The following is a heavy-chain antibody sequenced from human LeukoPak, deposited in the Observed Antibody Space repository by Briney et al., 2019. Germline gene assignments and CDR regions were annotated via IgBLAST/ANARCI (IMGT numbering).Heavy chain of an antibody. J-gene: IGHJ4*02. CDR1: GGSISSYY. V-gene: IGHV4-4*07. Sequence: SETLSLTCTVSGGSISSYYWSWIRQPAGKGLEWIGRIYISGSGSTNYNPSLKSRVTMSVDTSKNQFSLKLSSVTAADTAVYYCARSPTKRVTEDYWGQGTLVTVSS. D-gene: IGHD5-18*01. CDR3: ARSPTKRVTEDY. CDR2: IYISGSGST.